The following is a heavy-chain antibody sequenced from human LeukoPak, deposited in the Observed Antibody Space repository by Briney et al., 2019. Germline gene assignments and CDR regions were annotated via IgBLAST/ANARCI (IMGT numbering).Heavy chain of an antibody. Sequence: GGSLRLSCAASGFTFSSYGMHWVRQAPGKGLEWVAVISYDGSNKYYADSVKGRFTISRDNSKNTLYLQMNSLRAEDTAVYYCAKELGYCSGGSCSDHAFDIWGQGTMVTVSS. J-gene: IGHJ3*02. CDR3: AKELGYCSGGSCSDHAFDI. CDR2: ISYDGSNK. CDR1: GFTFSSYG. D-gene: IGHD2-15*01. V-gene: IGHV3-30*18.